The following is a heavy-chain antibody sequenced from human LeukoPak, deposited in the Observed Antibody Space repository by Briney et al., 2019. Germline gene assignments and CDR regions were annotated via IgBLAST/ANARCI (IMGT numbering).Heavy chain of an antibody. CDR2: INPNSGGT. CDR1: GYTFTGYY. V-gene: IGHV1-2*06. D-gene: IGHD6-13*01. CDR3: ARDLIAAAGNVY. Sequence: ASVMVSCKASGYTFTGYYMHWVRQAPGQGLEWMGRINPNSGGTNYAQKFQGRVTMTRDTSISTAYMELSRLRSDDTAVYYCARDLIAAAGNVYWGQGTLVAVSS. J-gene: IGHJ4*02.